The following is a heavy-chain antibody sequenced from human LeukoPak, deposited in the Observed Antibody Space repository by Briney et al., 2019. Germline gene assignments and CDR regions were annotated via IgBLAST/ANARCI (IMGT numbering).Heavy chain of an antibody. CDR2: ISGTGGST. V-gene: IGHV3-23*01. CDR1: GFTFSIYS. CDR3: ANVESTGRGY. J-gene: IGHJ4*02. Sequence: PGRSLRLSCAVSGFTFSIYSMSWVRQAPGKGLEWGSGISGTGGSTYYADSVKGRFTISRDNSKNTLYLQMNRLRAEDTAVYYCANVESTGRGYWGQGTLVTVSS.